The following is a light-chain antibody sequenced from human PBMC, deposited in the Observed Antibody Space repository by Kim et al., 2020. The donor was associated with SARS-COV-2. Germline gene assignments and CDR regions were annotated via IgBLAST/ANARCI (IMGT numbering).Light chain of an antibody. CDR3: QHYYQYPYT. CDR1: ESVSNS. Sequence: DIQMTQSPSRLSASIGDTVTITCRASESVSNSLAWYQQKPGKAPKILIYKSSDLERGVPFRFRGTGYETEFSLTIVSLEFDDFATYYGQHYYQYPYTFGQGTKLEI. J-gene: IGKJ2*01. V-gene: IGKV1-5*03. CDR2: KSS.